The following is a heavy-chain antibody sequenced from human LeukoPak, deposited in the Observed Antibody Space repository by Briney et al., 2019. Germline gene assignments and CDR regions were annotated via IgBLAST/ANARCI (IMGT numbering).Heavy chain of an antibody. D-gene: IGHD1-26*01. V-gene: IGHV3-30*14. Sequence: GGSLRLSCAGSGFTLSSYYMHWVRQAPDKGLEWVAVMSYNETTANYRGSVQGRFTASRETSKNTPFLQINSLRAEDMAMSFWTRGGGANYYGDYFDYWSQGTLVTDPS. J-gene: IGHJ4*02. CDR3: TRGGGANYYGDYFDY. CDR2: MSYNETTA. CDR1: GFTLSSYY.